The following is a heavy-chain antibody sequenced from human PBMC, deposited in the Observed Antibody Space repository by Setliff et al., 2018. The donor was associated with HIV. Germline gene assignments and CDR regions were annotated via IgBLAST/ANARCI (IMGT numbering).Heavy chain of an antibody. D-gene: IGHD3-10*01. V-gene: IGHV4-39*01. Sequence: SENLSPTCTVPGGSIISSSYYWGWIRQPPGKGLEWIGTMYYRGTTYNNPSLKSRVTFSADTSKNQFSLNLNSVTATDTAVYYCVRQGLTMNRGVPAPILYYLDYWGQGILVTVSS. J-gene: IGHJ4*02. CDR2: MYYRGTT. CDR3: VRQGLTMNRGVPAPILYYLDY. CDR1: GGSIISSSYY.